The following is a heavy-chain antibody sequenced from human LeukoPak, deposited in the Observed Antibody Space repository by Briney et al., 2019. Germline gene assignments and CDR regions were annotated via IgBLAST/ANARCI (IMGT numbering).Heavy chain of an antibody. CDR1: GFTFSSYE. Sequence: PGGSLRLSCAASGFTFSSYEMNWVRQAPGKGLEWVSYISSGGTTIKYADSVKGRFTISRDNAKNSLYLQMDSLRAEDTAVYYCARSTTVTTLIDYWGQGTLVTVFS. V-gene: IGHV3-48*03. CDR2: ISSGGTTI. J-gene: IGHJ4*02. CDR3: ARSTTVTTLIDY. D-gene: IGHD4-17*01.